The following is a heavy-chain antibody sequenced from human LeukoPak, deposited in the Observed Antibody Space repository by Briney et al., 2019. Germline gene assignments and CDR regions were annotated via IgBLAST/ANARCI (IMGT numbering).Heavy chain of an antibody. V-gene: IGHV1-69*13. CDR3: ARTYLTMSGSAREYFDY. J-gene: IGHJ4*02. CDR1: GGTFSSYA. Sequence: SVKVSCKASGGTFSSYAISWVRQAPGQGLEWMGGIIPIFGTANYAQKFQGRVTITADESTSTAYMELSSLRSEDTAVYYCARTYLTMSGSAREYFDYWGQGTLVTVSS. CDR2: IIPIFGTA. D-gene: IGHD3-10*01.